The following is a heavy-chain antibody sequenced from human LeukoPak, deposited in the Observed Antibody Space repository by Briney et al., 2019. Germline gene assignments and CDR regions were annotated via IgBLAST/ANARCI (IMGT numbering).Heavy chain of an antibody. Sequence: GGSLRLSCAASGFTVSSSYMSWVRQAPGKGLEWVSIVYSDDIRYYVDSVKGRFSISRDTSRNTLYLQMNSLRADDTAVYYCTRDSTTFRFGYWGQGTLVTVSS. CDR1: GFTVSSSY. CDR2: VYSDDIR. J-gene: IGHJ4*02. V-gene: IGHV3-53*01. D-gene: IGHD4-11*01. CDR3: TRDSTTFRFGY.